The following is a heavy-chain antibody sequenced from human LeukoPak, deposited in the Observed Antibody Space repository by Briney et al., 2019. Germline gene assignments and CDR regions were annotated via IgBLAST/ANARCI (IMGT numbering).Heavy chain of an antibody. D-gene: IGHD3-22*01. CDR1: GDNVSSYV. J-gene: IGHJ3*01. CDR2: IIPTLDVA. Sequence: GASVKVSCKASGDNVSSYVFTWVRQAPGQGLEWMGRIIPTLDVANFAQKFKGRVTITADRSTNTAHLELSSLRSEDAAVYYCTREGVYSPDGSGYHRHAFDVWGKGTVVIVSS. V-gene: IGHV1-69*04. CDR3: TREGVYSPDGSGYHRHAFDV.